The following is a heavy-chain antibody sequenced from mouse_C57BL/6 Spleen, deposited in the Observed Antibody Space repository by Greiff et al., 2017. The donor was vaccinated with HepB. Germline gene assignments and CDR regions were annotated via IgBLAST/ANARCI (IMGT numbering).Heavy chain of an antibody. Sequence: QVQLQQPGAELVRPGSSVKLSCKASGYTFTSYWMDWVKQRPGQGLEWIGNIYPSDSETHYNQKFKDKATLTVDKSSSTAYMQLSSLTSEDSAVYYCSREDYYGSYFDYWGQGTTLTVSS. J-gene: IGHJ2*01. V-gene: IGHV1-61*01. CDR3: SREDYYGSYFDY. D-gene: IGHD1-1*01. CDR2: IYPSDSET. CDR1: GYTFTSYW.